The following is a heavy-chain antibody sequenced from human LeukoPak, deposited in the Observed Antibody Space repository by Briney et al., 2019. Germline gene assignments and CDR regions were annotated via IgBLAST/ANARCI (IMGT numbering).Heavy chain of an antibody. Sequence: SETLSLTCTVSGGSISSYYWSWIRQPPGKGPEWIGYIYYSGSTNYNPSLKSRVTISVDTSKNQFSPKLSSVTAADTAVYYCARGGTVTTFDYWGQGTLVTVSS. CDR2: IYYSGST. V-gene: IGHV4-59*01. D-gene: IGHD4-11*01. CDR3: ARGGTVTTFDY. CDR1: GGSISSYY. J-gene: IGHJ4*02.